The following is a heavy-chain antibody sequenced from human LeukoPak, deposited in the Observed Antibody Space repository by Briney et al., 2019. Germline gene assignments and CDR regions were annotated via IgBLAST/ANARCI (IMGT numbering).Heavy chain of an antibody. CDR1: GFTFSSYA. CDR2: ISYDGSNK. V-gene: IGHV3-30*04. J-gene: IGHJ4*02. CDR3: VRDSGSITMIVVVITYYFDY. D-gene: IGHD3-22*01. Sequence: TGGSLRLSCAASGFTFSSYAMHWVRQAPGKGLEWVAVISYDGSNKYYADSVKGRFTISRDNSKNTLYLQMNSLRAEDTAVYYCVRDSGSITMIVVVITYYFDYWGQGTLVTVSS.